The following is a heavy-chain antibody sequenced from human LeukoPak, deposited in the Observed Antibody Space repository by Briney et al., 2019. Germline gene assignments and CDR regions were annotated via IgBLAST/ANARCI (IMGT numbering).Heavy chain of an antibody. CDR3: ARGPRTDRYCSGGSCYPPSY. CDR2: INPNSGGT. J-gene: IGHJ4*02. V-gene: IGHV1-2*02. D-gene: IGHD2-15*01. Sequence: ASVKVSCKASGYTFTGYYMHWVRQAPGQGLEWMGWINPNSGGTNYAQKFQGRVTMTRDTSISTAYMELSRLRSDDTAVYYCARGPRTDRYCSGGSCYPPSYWGQGTLVTVSS. CDR1: GYTFTGYY.